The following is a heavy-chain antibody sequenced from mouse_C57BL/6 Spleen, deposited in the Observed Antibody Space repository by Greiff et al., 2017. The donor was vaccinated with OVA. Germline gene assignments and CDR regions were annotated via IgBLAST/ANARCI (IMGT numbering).Heavy chain of an antibody. CDR3: ARAGNSISTIWYFDV. CDR1: GFTFSSYA. D-gene: IGHD1-1*02. J-gene: IGHJ1*03. Sequence: EVKLVESGGGLVKPGGSLKLSCAASGFTFSSYAMSWVRQTPEKRLEWVATISDGGSYTYYPDHVQGRFTISRDNAKNNLYLQMSHLKSEDTAMYYCARAGNSISTIWYFDVGGTGTTVTVSS. V-gene: IGHV5-4*03. CDR2: ISDGGSYT.